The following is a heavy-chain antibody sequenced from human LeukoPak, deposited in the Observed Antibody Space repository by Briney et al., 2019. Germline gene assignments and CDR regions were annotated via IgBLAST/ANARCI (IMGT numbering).Heavy chain of an antibody. D-gene: IGHD1-1*01. CDR3: ARGKTTSGMSAGY. J-gene: IGHJ4*02. CDR2: INQDGSEK. CDR1: GVTLSSYW. V-gene: IGHV3-7*01. Sequence: SGGSLRLSCAASGVTLSSYWMSWVRQAPGKGLEWVININQDGSEKYYVDSVKGRFTISRDNAKNSLSLQMNSLRAEDTAVYYCARGKTTSGMSAGYWGQGTLVTVSP.